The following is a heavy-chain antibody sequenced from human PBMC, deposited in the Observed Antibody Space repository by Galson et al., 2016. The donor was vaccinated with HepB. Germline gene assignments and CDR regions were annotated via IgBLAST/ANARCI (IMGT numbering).Heavy chain of an antibody. J-gene: IGHJ4*02. CDR1: GGSISISRYY. V-gene: IGHV4-39*01. CDR2: VFYTGSA. D-gene: IGHD3-10*01. Sequence: ETLSLTCSISGGSISISRYYWGWIRRPPGKGLEWIGNVFYTGSAYYNPSLKSRVTMSVDTSKNQFSLKLSSVTAADTAVYFCARRSARARFDYWGQGTLVTVS. CDR3: ARRSARARFDY.